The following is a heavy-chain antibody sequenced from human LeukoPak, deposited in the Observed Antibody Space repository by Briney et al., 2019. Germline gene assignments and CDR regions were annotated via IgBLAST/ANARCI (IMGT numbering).Heavy chain of an antibody. D-gene: IGHD4-17*01. J-gene: IGHJ4*02. Sequence: SETLSLTCTVSGGSISSSSYYWGWIRQPPGKGLEWIGSIDYSGSTYYNPSLKSRVTISVDTSKNQFSLKLSSVTAADTAVYYCARQGDLASYGDYLATNYWGQGTLVTVSS. V-gene: IGHV4-39*01. CDR3: ARQGDLASYGDYLATNY. CDR1: GGSISSSSYY. CDR2: IDYSGST.